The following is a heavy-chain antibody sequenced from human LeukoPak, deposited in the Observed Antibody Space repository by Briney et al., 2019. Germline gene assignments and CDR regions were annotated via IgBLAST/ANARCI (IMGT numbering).Heavy chain of an antibody. CDR2: IYYSGST. D-gene: IGHD3-10*01. J-gene: IGHJ4*02. V-gene: IGHV4-59*01. CDR3: ARVGGSGSYYNV. CDR1: GGSISSYY. Sequence: SETLSLTCTVSGGSISSYYWSWIRQPAGKGLEWIGYIYYSGSTNYNPSLKSRVTISVDTSKNQFSLKLSSVTAADTAVYYCARVGGSGSYYNVWGQGTLVTVSS.